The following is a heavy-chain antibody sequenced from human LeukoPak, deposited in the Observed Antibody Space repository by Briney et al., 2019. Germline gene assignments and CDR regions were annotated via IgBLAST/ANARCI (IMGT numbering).Heavy chain of an antibody. CDR1: GGSISSFY. J-gene: IGHJ2*01. V-gene: IGHV4-59*12. CDR2: IHYSGRT. CDR3: ARKSSGWYFDL. Sequence: PSETLSLTCTVSGGSISSFYWSWIRQPPGKGLEWVGYIHYSGRTNSSPSLKSRVTISVDTSKNQFSLKLSSVTAADTAVYYCARKSSGWYFDLWGRGTLVTVSS.